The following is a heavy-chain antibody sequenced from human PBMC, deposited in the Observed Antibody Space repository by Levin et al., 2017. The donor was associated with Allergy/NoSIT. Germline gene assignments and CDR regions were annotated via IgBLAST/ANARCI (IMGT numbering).Heavy chain of an antibody. D-gene: IGHD3-9*01. CDR3: ARVRVILTGYYRGSQASYYYGMDV. CDR2: INHGGST. V-gene: IGHV4-34*01. CDR1: GGSFSDYY. Sequence: SETLSLTCAVYGGSFSDYYWSWIRQTPGKGLEWIGEINHGGSTNYSPSLKSRVSISVDASKNQFSLKLSSVTAADTAVYYCARVRVILTGYYRGSQASYYYGMDVWGQGTTVTVSS. J-gene: IGHJ6*02.